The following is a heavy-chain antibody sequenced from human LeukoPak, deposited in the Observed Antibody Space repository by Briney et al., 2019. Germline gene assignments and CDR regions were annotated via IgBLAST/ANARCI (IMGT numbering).Heavy chain of an antibody. Sequence: GRSLRLSCAASGFTFSSYGMHWVRQAPGKGLEWVAVISYDGSNKYYADSVKGRFTISRDNSKNTLYLQMNSLRAEDTAVYYCAKGAVGYYFDYWGQGTLVTVSS. CDR1: GFTFSSYG. V-gene: IGHV3-30*18. CDR2: ISYDGSNK. D-gene: IGHD3-10*01. CDR3: AKGAVGYYFDY. J-gene: IGHJ4*02.